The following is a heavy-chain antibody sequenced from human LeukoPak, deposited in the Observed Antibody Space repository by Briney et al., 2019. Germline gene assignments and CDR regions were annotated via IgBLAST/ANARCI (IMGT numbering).Heavy chain of an antibody. D-gene: IGHD2-2*01. CDR3: ARELCSSTSCYGDYYYYGMDV. Sequence: ASVKVSCKASGYSFTSYGISWVRQAPGQGLEWMGWISAYNGKTNYGQKLQGRVTMTADTSTSTAYMELRSLRSEDTAVYYCARELCSSTSCYGDYYYYGMDVWGQGTTVTVSS. J-gene: IGHJ6*02. V-gene: IGHV1-18*01. CDR1: GYSFTSYG. CDR2: ISAYNGKT.